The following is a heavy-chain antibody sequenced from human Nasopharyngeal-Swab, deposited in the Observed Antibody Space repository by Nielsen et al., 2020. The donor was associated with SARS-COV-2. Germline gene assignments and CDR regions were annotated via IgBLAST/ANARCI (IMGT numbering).Heavy chain of an antibody. D-gene: IGHD4-17*01. J-gene: IGHJ4*02. CDR1: GFTFSSYW. CDR2: ISGSGGST. V-gene: IGHV3-23*01. CDR3: AKDQGGDYVFDY. Sequence: GESLKISCAASGFTFSSYWMSWVRQAPGKGLEWVSAISGSGGSTYYADSVKGRFTISRDNSKNTLYLQMNSLRAEDTAVYYCAKDQGGDYVFDYWGQGTLVTVSS.